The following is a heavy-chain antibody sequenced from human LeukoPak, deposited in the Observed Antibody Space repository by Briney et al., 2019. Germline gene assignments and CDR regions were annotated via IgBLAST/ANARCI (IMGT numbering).Heavy chain of an antibody. V-gene: IGHV1-8*03. CDR2: MNPNSGST. J-gene: IGHJ4*02. CDR3: ARGRSTGYPYYFEY. D-gene: IGHD5-12*01. Sequence: GASVKVSCKASGYTFTSYDINWVRPATGQGLEWMGWMNPNSGSTGYAQKFQGRVTITRNTSISTAYMELSGLRAEDTAVYYCARGRSTGYPYYFEYWGQGTLVTVSS. CDR1: GYTFTSYD.